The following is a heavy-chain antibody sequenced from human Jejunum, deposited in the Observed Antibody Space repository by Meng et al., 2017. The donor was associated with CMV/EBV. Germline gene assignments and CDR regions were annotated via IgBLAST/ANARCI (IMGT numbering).Heavy chain of an antibody. V-gene: IGHV4-59*01. CDR1: GGSISSYC. J-gene: IGHJ3*02. CDR3: ARVSGGNLSPFDI. Sequence: TVSGGSISSYCWSWIRQPPGKGLEYIGYIYYSGRTNYNPSLKSRVTISVDTSKNQFSLKLTSVSAADTAVYYCARVSGGNLSPFDIWGQGTMVTVSS. CDR2: IYYSGRT. D-gene: IGHD4-23*01.